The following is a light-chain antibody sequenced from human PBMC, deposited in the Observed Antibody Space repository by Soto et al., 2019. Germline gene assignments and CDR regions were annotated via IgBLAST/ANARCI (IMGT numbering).Light chain of an antibody. CDR1: SNDIGGYDF. CDR2: GVT. J-gene: IGLJ1*01. V-gene: IGLV2-14*01. Sequence: QSVLTQPASVSGSPGQSITISCTGTSNDIGGYDFVSWYQQHPGKAPQLMIYGVTNRPSGVSNRFSGAKSGNTASLTISGLQAEDEADYYCRSYTNTNPLAVFGTGTKVTVL. CDR3: RSYTNTNPLAV.